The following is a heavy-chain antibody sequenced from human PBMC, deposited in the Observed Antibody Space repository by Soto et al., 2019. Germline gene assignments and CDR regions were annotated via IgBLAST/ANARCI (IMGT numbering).Heavy chain of an antibody. CDR3: ARRYVGGGTFHPFDY. CDR1: GFTFDDYS. V-gene: IGHV3-9*01. D-gene: IGHD2-15*01. CDR2: ISRNSDVL. J-gene: IGHJ4*02. Sequence: VQLVESGGGLVQPGRSLRLSCVASGFTFDDYSMHWVRQAPGKGLAWVSGISRNSDVLVYADSVKGRFTISRDNAKSSLYLQMNSLRAEDTAFYHCARRYVGGGTFHPFDYWGQGALVTVSS.